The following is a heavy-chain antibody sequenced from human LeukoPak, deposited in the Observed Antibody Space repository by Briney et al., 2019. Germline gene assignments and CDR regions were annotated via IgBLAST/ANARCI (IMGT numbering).Heavy chain of an antibody. D-gene: IGHD3-22*01. CDR3: AGLTMTDAFDI. J-gene: IGHJ3*02. V-gene: IGHV4-31*03. CDR1: GGSISSGGYY. Sequence: SQTLSLTCTVSGGSISSGGYYWSWIRQHPGKGLEWVGYIYYSGSTYYNPSLKSRVTISADTSKNQFSLKLSSVTAADTAVYYCAGLTMTDAFDIWGQGTMVTVSS. CDR2: IYYSGST.